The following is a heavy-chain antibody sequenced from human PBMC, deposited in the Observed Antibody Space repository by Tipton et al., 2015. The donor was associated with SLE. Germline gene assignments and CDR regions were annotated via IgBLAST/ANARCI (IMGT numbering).Heavy chain of an antibody. Sequence: SLRLSCTASGFTFGDYAMSWVSQAPGKGLEWVGFIRSKAYGGTTEYAASVKGRFTISRDDSKSIAYLQMNSLKTEDTAVYYCASTFGVVIHDAFDIWGQGTMVTVSS. CDR2: IRSKAYGGTT. V-gene: IGHV3-49*04. D-gene: IGHD3-3*01. CDR3: ASTFGVVIHDAFDI. CDR1: GFTFGDYA. J-gene: IGHJ3*02.